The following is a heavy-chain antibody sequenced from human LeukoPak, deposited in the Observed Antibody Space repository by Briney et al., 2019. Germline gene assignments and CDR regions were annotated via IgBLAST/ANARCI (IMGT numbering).Heavy chain of an antibody. D-gene: IGHD3-22*01. J-gene: IGHJ2*01. CDR2: ISYSGST. V-gene: IGHV4-59*01. CDR1: GGSISSYH. Sequence: PSETLSLTCTVSGGSISSYHWSWIRQPPGKGLQWIGDISYSGSTGYNPSLKSRVTISVDTSKNQVSLKLSSVTAADTAVYYCASRTRNYYDSSGKIIAYWYFDLWGRGTRVTVSS. CDR3: ASRTRNYYDSSGKIIAYWYFDL.